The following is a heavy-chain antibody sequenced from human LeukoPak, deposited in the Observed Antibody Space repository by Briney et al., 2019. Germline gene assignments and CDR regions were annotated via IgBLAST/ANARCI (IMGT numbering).Heavy chain of an antibody. J-gene: IGHJ3*02. D-gene: IGHD2-8*01. CDR3: ARSKGGSPTKAFEI. CDR2: INGDGSNT. Sequence: GGSLRLSCAASGFTFSSHWMHWVRQAPGKGLVWVSRINGDGSNTTYADSVKGRFTISRDNAKNTLYLQMNSLRAEDTAVYHCARSKGGSPTKAFEIWAQGTRVT. CDR1: GFTFSSHW. V-gene: IGHV3-74*03.